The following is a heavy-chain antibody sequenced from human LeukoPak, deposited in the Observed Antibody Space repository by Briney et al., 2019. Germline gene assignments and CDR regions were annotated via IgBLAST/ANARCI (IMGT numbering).Heavy chain of an antibody. V-gene: IGHV3-23*01. D-gene: IGHD2-15*01. CDR3: AKGSISGVVLVPATCAPNDY. Sequence: GGSLRLSCAASGFTFSSYGMSWVRQAPGKGLEWVSGISGSGGSTYYVDSVKGRFTISRDNSKNTLYLQMNSLTVEDTAIYYCAKGSISGVVLVPATCAPNDYWGQGTLVTVSS. CDR2: ISGSGGST. CDR1: GFTFSSYG. J-gene: IGHJ4*02.